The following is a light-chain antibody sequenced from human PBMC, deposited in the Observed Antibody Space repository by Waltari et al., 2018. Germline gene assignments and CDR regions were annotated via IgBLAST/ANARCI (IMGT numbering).Light chain of an antibody. CDR3: NSYTGSSSWV. V-gene: IGLV2-14*01. CDR2: DVS. Sequence: QSALTHPTSVSGSPGQSITISCTRTTRDIGFYNYVSWYQQYPGKVPQLLIHDVSDRPSGVSSRFSRSKSGNTPSLTISALQADDEADYYCNSYTGSSSWVFGGGTKLTVL. J-gene: IGLJ3*02. CDR1: TRDIGFYNY.